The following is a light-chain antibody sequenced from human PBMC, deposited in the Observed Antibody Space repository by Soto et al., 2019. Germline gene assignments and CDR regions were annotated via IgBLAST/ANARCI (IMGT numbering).Light chain of an antibody. CDR2: KAS. CDR1: QDISTW. Sequence: DIHMTQSPSTPSAYAGDRVNITCRASQDISTWLAWYQQKPGKAPKLLIYKASSLESEVPSRFSGSGSGTEFTLTINSLQPDDFASYFCQQYNTYPFTFGQGTRLEIK. V-gene: IGKV1-5*03. CDR3: QQYNTYPFT. J-gene: IGKJ5*01.